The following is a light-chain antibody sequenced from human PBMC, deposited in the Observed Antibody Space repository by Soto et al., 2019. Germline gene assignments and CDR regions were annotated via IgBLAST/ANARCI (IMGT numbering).Light chain of an antibody. V-gene: IGKV3-20*01. CDR1: QSVSSSQ. CDR3: QKYGSSPVT. J-gene: IGKJ4*01. CDR2: GVS. Sequence: EIVLTQSPGTLSLSPGERATLSCRASQSVSSSQLAWYQQKPGQAPRLLMFGVSIRATGIPERFSGSGSGTDFPLTISRLEPEDFAVYSCQKYGSSPVTFGGGPRVEIK.